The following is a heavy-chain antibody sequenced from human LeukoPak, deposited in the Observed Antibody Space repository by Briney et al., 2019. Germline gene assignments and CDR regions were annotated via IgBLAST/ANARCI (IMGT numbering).Heavy chain of an antibody. CDR1: DDSISSYY. D-gene: IGHD4-17*01. CDR3: ARIYGDYVDY. CDR2: IYYSGST. Sequence: SETLSLTCTVSDDSISSYYWSGIRQPPGKGLEWIGYIYYSGSTNYNPSLKSRVTISVDTSKNQFFLILSSVTAADTAVYYCARIYGDYVDYWGQRTLVTVSS. J-gene: IGHJ4*02. V-gene: IGHV4-59*01.